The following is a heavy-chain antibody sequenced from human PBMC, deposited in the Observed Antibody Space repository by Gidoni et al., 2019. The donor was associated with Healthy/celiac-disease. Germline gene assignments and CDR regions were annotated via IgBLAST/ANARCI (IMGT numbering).Heavy chain of an antibody. Sequence: QVQLVQSGAEVNKPGASATVSCKASGYTLTSYYMHWVRQAPGQGLVWMGIINPSGGSTSYAQKFQGRVTMTRDTSTSTVYMELGSLSSEDTAVYYCAGRWVGAGYGMDVWGQGTTVTVSS. J-gene: IGHJ6*02. V-gene: IGHV1-46*03. D-gene: IGHD1-26*01. CDR1: GYTLTSYY. CDR3: AGRWVGAGYGMDV. CDR2: INPSGGST.